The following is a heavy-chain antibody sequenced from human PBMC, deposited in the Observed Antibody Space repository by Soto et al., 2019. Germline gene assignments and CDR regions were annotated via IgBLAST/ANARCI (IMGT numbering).Heavy chain of an antibody. CDR1: GFTFSSYG. CDR3: AKDQGSGWFDP. Sequence: VQLVESGGGLVQPGGSLRLSCAASGFTFSSYGMHWVRQAPGKGLEWVAVISYDGSNKYYADSVKGRFTISRDNSKNTLYLQMNSLRAEDTAVYYCAKDQGSGWFDPWGQGTLVTVSS. D-gene: IGHD6-19*01. V-gene: IGHV3-30*18. J-gene: IGHJ5*02. CDR2: ISYDGSNK.